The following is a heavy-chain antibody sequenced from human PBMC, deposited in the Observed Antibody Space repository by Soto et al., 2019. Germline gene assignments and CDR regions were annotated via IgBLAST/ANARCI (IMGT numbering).Heavy chain of an antibody. Sequence: QVQLVQSGAEVKKPGASVKVSCKASGYTFTSYYMHWVRQAPGQGLEWMGIINPSGGSTSYAQKFQGRVTMTRDTSTSTVYMELSSLRSEDTAVYYCAREGAARPDEPENDAFDIWGQGTMVTVSS. CDR3: AREGAARPDEPENDAFDI. J-gene: IGHJ3*02. D-gene: IGHD6-6*01. V-gene: IGHV1-46*01. CDR2: INPSGGST. CDR1: GYTFTSYY.